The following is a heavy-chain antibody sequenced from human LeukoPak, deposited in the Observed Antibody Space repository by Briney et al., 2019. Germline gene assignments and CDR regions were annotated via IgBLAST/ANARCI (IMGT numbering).Heavy chain of an antibody. J-gene: IGHJ4*02. CDR2: IYYSGST. Sequence: SETLSLTCTVSGGSISGYYWSWIRQPPGKGLEWIGYIYYSGSTNYNPSLKSRVTISVDTSKNQFSLKLSSVTAADTAVYYCARDEVTGNYFDYWGQGTLVTVSS. V-gene: IGHV4-59*01. CDR1: GGSISGYY. CDR3: ARDEVTGNYFDY.